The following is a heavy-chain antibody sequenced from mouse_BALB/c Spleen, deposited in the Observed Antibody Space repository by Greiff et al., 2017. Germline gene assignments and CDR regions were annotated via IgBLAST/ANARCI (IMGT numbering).Heavy chain of an antibody. V-gene: IGHV5-12-2*01. J-gene: IGHJ2*01. D-gene: IGHD2-13*01. CDR2: ISNGGGST. CDR1: GFTFSSYT. Sequence: EVQVVESGGGLVQPGGSLKLSCAASGFTFSSYTMSWVRQTPEKRLEWVAYISNGGGSTYYPDTVKGRFTISRDNAKNTLYLQMSSLKSEDTAMYYCARRDYKNYFDYWGQGTTLTVSS. CDR3: ARRDYKNYFDY.